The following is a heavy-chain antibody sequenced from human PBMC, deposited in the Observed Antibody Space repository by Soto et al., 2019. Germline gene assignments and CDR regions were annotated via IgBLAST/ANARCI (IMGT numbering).Heavy chain of an antibody. CDR3: ARVGYCSGGSCYRLFDY. D-gene: IGHD2-15*01. V-gene: IGHV4-34*01. Sequence: QVQLQQWGAGLLKPSETLSLTCAVYGGSFSGYYWSWIRQPPGKGLEWIGEINHSGSTNYNPSLKSRVTISVDTSKNQFSLKRSSVTAADTAVYYCARVGYCSGGSCYRLFDYWGQGTLVTVSS. CDR1: GGSFSGYY. CDR2: INHSGST. J-gene: IGHJ4*02.